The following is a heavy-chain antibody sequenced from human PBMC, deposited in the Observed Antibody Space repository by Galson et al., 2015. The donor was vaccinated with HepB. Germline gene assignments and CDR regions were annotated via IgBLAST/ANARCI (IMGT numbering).Heavy chain of an antibody. CDR2: ISSSSSYI. Sequence: SLRLSCAASGFTFSSYSMNWVRQAPGKGLEWVSSISSSSSYIYYADSVKGRFTISRDNAKNSLYLQMNSLRAEDTAVYYCARDLPLGGATTPVGAFDIWGQGTMVTVSS. CDR3: ARDLPLGGATTPVGAFDI. V-gene: IGHV3-21*01. D-gene: IGHD1-26*01. J-gene: IGHJ3*02. CDR1: GFTFSSYS.